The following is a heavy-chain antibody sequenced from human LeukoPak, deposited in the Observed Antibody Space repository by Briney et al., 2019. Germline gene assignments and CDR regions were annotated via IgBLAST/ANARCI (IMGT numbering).Heavy chain of an antibody. D-gene: IGHD4-17*01. CDR3: ARFTVTTPGVAFDI. V-gene: IGHV1-18*01. CDR2: ISAYNGNT. Sequence: ASVKVSCKASGYTFTSYGISWVRQAPGQGLEWMGWISAYNGNTNYAQKLQSRVTMTTDTSTSTAYMGLRSLRSDDTAVYSCARFTVTTPGVAFDIWGPGTMVTVSS. J-gene: IGHJ3*02. CDR1: GYTFTSYG.